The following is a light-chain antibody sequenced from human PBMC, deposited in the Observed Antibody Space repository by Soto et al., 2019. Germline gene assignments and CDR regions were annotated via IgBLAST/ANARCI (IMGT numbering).Light chain of an antibody. CDR3: QQRTNWPSST. J-gene: IGKJ5*01. Sequence: EVVLTQSPAILSLSPGERATLSCRASQSVRTYLAWYQQKPGQATRLLIHDASSRATGIPARFSGSGSGTDFTLTISSLEPEEFAVYYCQQRTNWPSSTFGQGTRLEI. CDR1: QSVRTY. CDR2: DAS. V-gene: IGKV3-11*01.